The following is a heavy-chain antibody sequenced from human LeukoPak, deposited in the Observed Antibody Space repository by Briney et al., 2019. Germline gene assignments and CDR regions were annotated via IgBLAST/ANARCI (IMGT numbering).Heavy chain of an antibody. J-gene: IGHJ6*04. CDR1: GGTFSSYA. CDR2: IIPIFGTA. V-gene: IGHV1-69*06. CDR3: ASQYPYILDGMDV. D-gene: IGHD2-2*01. Sequence: SVKVSCKASGGTFSSYAISWVRQAPGQGLEWMGGIIPIFGTANYAQKFQGRVTITADKSTSTAYMELSSLRSEDTAVYYCASQYPYILDGMDVWGKGTTDTVSS.